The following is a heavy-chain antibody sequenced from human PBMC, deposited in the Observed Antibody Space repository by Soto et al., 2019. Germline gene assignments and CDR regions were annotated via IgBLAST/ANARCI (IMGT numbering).Heavy chain of an antibody. CDR1: GYTFTSYG. CDR2: ISAYNGNT. V-gene: IGHV1-18*01. D-gene: IGHD6-6*01. J-gene: IGHJ6*02. Sequence: QVQLVQSGAEVKKPGASVKVSCKASGYTFTSYGISWVRQAPGQGLEWMGWISAYNGNTNYAQKLQGRVTMTTDTSTNTAYMELRSTRSDDTAVYYCATRSSSSSSYHYYGMDVWGQGTTVTVSS. CDR3: ATRSSSSSSYHYYGMDV.